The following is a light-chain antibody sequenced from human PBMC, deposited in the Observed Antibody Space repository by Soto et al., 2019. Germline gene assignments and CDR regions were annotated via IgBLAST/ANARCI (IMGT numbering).Light chain of an antibody. CDR1: QGVTPAY. V-gene: IGKV3-20*01. J-gene: IGKJ3*01. CDR2: GAS. CDR3: QQYGGSPLFT. Sequence: EIVLTQSPGTLSLSPGERATLSCRASQGVTPAYLAWYQHKPGEAPRLLIYGASNRATGIPDRFSVSGSVTDFTLTISRLEPEDFAVYSCQQYGGSPLFTFGPETRVDFK.